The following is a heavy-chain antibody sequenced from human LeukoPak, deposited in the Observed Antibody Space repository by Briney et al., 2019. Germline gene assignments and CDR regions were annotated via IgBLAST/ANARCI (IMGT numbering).Heavy chain of an antibody. CDR3: AKMVGATGSSYFDY. V-gene: IGHV3-7*03. D-gene: IGHD1-26*01. CDR2: IKQDGSAK. CDR1: GFTFSRHW. Sequence: GGSLRLSCAASGFTFSRHWMYWVRQAPGKGLEWVANIKQDGSAKPYVDSVKGRFTISRDNAKNSLFLQMNSLRAEDTAVYYCAKMVGATGSSYFDYWGQGTLVTVSS. J-gene: IGHJ4*02.